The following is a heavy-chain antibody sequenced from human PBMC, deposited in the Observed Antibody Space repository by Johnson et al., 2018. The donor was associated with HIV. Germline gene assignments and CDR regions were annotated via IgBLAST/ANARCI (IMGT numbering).Heavy chain of an antibody. J-gene: IGHJ3*02. Sequence: QVQLVESGGGVVQPGRSLRLSCAASGFTFSTYGMHWVRQAPGQGLEWVAVTWYDGSNQYYADSVKGRFTISRDNAKSSLYLQMNGLRVEDTAVYFCARPYYDISNYYLYGYDIWGQGTMVTVSS. CDR2: TWYDGSNQ. V-gene: IGHV3-33*01. CDR3: ARPYYDISNYYLYGYDI. CDR1: GFTFSTYG. D-gene: IGHD3-22*01.